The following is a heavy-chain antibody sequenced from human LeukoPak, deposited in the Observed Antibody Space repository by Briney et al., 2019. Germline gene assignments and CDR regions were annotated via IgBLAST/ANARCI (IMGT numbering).Heavy chain of an antibody. CDR1: GFTFSSYA. CDR2: ISGSGGST. Sequence: GGSLRLSCAASGFTFSSYAMSWVRQAPGKGLEWVSAISGSGGSTYYADSGKGRFTISRDNSKNTLYLQMNSLRAEDTAVYYCAKDGGWSYDYVWGSYRVAQSFDYWGQGTLVTVSS. CDR3: AKDGGWSYDYVWGSYRVAQSFDY. J-gene: IGHJ4*02. D-gene: IGHD3-16*02. V-gene: IGHV3-23*01.